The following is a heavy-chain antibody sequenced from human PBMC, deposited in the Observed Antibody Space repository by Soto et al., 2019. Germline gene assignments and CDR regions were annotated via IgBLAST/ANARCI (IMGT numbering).Heavy chain of an antibody. CDR1: RFTFSNYV. J-gene: IGHJ5*02. D-gene: IGHD4-17*01. Sequence: GGSLRLSCAASRFTFSNYVMNWVRQAPGKGLEWVASISGTGGNTYYADSVKGRFTVSRDNSKNTLYLQMNSLRADDTAVYYCASFMTTGPWGQGTLVTVSS. CDR2: ISGTGGNT. CDR3: ASFMTTGP. V-gene: IGHV3-23*01.